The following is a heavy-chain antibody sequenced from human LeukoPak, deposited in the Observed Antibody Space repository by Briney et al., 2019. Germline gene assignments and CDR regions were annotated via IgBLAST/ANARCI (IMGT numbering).Heavy chain of an antibody. V-gene: IGHV1-46*01. CDR1: GYTFTSYY. D-gene: IGHD3-10*01. CDR2: INPSGGST. J-gene: IGHJ5*02. Sequence: GASVKVSCKASGYTFTSYYMHWVRQAPGQGLEWMGIINPSGGSTSYAQKFQGRVTMTRDTSTSTVYMELSSLRSEDTAVYYCAKAGGWFGELLQTSADNWFDPWGQGTLVTVSS. CDR3: AKAGGWFGELLQTSADNWFDP.